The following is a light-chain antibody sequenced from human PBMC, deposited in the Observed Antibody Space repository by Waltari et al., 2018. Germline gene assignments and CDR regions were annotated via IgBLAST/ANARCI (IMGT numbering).Light chain of an antibody. CDR1: SSNIGAGYD. V-gene: IGLV1-40*01. J-gene: IGLJ3*02. Sequence: QSVLTQPPSVSGAPGQRVTISCTGSSSNIGAGYDVHWYQQLPGTAPKLLIYGKQNGPAGVRDRFAGSASGSSASLAISGLQAEDEADYYCQSYDSSLSGQGVFGGGTKLTVL. CDR2: GKQ. CDR3: QSYDSSLSGQGV.